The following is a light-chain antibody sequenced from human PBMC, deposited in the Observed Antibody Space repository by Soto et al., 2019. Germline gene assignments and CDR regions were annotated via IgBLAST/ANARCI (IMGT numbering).Light chain of an antibody. Sequence: EIVLTQSPATLSLSPGERATLSCRASQSVSRYLAWYQHKPGQAPRLLIYDASKRATGIPARFSGSGSGTDXXXXXXXXXXEDFAVYYCQQRSNWPPTWTFGQGTRVEIK. CDR2: DAS. CDR1: QSVSRY. CDR3: QQRSNWPPTWT. V-gene: IGKV3-11*01. J-gene: IGKJ1*01.